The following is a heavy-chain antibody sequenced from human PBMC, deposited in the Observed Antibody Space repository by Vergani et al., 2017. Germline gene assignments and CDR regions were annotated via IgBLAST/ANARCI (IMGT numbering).Heavy chain of an antibody. CDR2: ISSIRCYI. CDR3: AKGVSGGGFDY. D-gene: IGHD1-26*01. Sequence: EVQLLESGGGLVKPGGSLRLSCAASGFTFSSYSMNWVRQAPGKGLECVSSISSIRCYIYYADSVKGRFTISRDNAKNSLYLQMNSLRAEDTAVYYCAKGVSGGGFDYWGQGTLVTVSS. V-gene: IGHV3-21*01. J-gene: IGHJ4*02. CDR1: GFTFSSYS.